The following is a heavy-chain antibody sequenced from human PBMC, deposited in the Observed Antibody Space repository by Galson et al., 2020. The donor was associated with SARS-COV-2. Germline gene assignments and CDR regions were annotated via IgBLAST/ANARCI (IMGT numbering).Heavy chain of an antibody. J-gene: IGHJ4*02. CDR1: GGSISSSSYY. CDR3: ARQGSGSYYIIDY. V-gene: IGHV4-39*01. CDR2: IYYSGST. Sequence: ETLSLTCTVSGGSISSSSYYWGWIRQPPGKGLEWIGSIYYSGSTYYNPSLKSRVTISVDTSKNQFSLKLSSVTAADTAVYYCARQGSGSYYIIDYWGQGTLVTVSS. D-gene: IGHD3-10*01.